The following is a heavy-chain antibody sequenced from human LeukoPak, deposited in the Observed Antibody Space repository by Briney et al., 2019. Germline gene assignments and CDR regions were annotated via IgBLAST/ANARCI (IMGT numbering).Heavy chain of an antibody. Sequence: GGSLRLSRAASGFTVSSNYMSWVRQAPGKGLEWVSVIYSGGSTYYADSVKGRFTISRDNSKNTLYLQMNSLRAEDTAVYYCARYQRRYYYYGMDVWGQGTTVTVSS. CDR2: IYSGGST. CDR3: ARYQRRYYYYGMDV. CDR1: GFTVSSNY. D-gene: IGHD1-1*01. V-gene: IGHV3-53*01. J-gene: IGHJ6*02.